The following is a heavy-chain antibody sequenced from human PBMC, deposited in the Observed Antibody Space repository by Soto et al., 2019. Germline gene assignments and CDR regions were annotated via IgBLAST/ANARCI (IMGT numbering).Heavy chain of an antibody. CDR1: GYSFTSYW. D-gene: IGHD5-18*01. CDR2: IYPGDSDT. CDR3: ARSPTGYSYGSSYYGMDV. J-gene: IGHJ6*02. V-gene: IGHV5-51*01. Sequence: GESLKISCKGSGYSFTSYWIGWVRQMPGKGLEWMGIIYPGDSDTRYSPSFQGQVTISADKSISTAYLQWSSLKASDTAMYYCARSPTGYSYGSSYYGMDVWGQGTTVTVSS.